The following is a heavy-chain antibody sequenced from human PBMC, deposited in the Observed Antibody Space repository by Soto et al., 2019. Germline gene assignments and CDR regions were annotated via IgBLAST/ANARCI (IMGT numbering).Heavy chain of an antibody. Sequence: GGSLRLSCAASGFTFSDYYMSWIRQAPGKGLEWVSYISSSSSYTNYADSVKGRFTISRDNAKNSLYLQMNSLRAEDTAVYYCARAVVAATSYYFDYWGQGTLVTVSS. CDR2: ISSSSSYT. D-gene: IGHD2-15*01. J-gene: IGHJ4*02. CDR3: ARAVVAATSYYFDY. CDR1: GFTFSDYY. V-gene: IGHV3-11*06.